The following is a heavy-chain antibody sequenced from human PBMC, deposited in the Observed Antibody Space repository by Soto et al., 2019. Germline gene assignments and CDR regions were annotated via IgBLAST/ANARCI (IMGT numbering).Heavy chain of an antibody. V-gene: IGHV1-69*02. D-gene: IGHD2-15*01. J-gene: IGHJ4*02. CDR2: IIPILGIA. CDR1: GGTFSSYT. CDR3: ARVGRDCSGGSCYFYFDY. Sequence: QVQLVQSGAEVKQPGSSVKVSCKASGGTFSSYTISWVRQAPGQGLEWMGRIIPILGIANYAQKFQGRVTITADKSTSTAYMELSSLRSEDTAVYYCARVGRDCSGGSCYFYFDYWGQGTLVTVSS.